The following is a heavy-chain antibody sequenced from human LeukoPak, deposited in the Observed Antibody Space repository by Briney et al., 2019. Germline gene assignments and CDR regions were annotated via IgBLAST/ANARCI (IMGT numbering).Heavy chain of an antibody. Sequence: SVKVSCKASGGTFSSYAISWVRQAPGQGLEWMGGIVPIFGTANYAQKFQGRVTITADESTSTAYMELSSLRSEDTAVYYCARGTTSALYSYELDYWGQGTLVTVSS. D-gene: IGHD5-18*01. J-gene: IGHJ4*02. CDR2: IVPIFGTA. V-gene: IGHV1-69*13. CDR1: GGTFSSYA. CDR3: ARGTTSALYSYELDY.